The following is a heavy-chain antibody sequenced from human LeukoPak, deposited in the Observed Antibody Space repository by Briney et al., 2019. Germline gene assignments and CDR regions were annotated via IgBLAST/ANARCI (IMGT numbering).Heavy chain of an antibody. CDR1: GDSISSNY. Sequence: SETLSLTCSVSGDSISSNYWIWIRQSPGKGLEWIGDIHYRGRTTYNPSLKSRVAMSLDTSKNQFSLRLSSVTAADTAVYYCARDREAVRPSHYHYYMDFWGKGTTVTVSS. D-gene: IGHD6-6*01. J-gene: IGHJ6*03. V-gene: IGHV4-59*01. CDR2: IHYRGRT. CDR3: ARDREAVRPSHYHYYMDF.